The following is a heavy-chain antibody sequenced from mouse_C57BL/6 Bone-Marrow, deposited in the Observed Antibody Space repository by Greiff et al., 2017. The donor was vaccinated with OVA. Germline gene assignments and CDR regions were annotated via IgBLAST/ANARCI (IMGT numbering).Heavy chain of an antibody. CDR2: IDPSDSYT. CDR3: ARLIYYGSSPFDY. D-gene: IGHD1-1*01. CDR1: GYTFTSYW. Sequence: QVQLQQPGAELVRPGTSVTLSCKASGYTFTSYWMHWVKQRPGQGLEWIGVIDPSDSYTNYNQKFKGKATLTVDTSSSTAYMQLSSLTSEDSAVYYCARLIYYGSSPFDYWGQGTTLTVSS. J-gene: IGHJ2*01. V-gene: IGHV1-59*01.